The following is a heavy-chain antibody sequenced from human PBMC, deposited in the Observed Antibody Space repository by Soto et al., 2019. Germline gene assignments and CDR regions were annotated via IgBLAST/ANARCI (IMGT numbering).Heavy chain of an antibody. CDR3: AKDPGGTWGSSGYQFGFFDY. CDR1: GFTFSSYA. D-gene: IGHD3-22*01. J-gene: IGHJ4*02. CDR2: ISGSGGST. V-gene: IGHV3-23*01. Sequence: PGGSLRLSCAASGFTFSSYAMSWVRQAPGKGLEWVSAISGSGGSTYYADSVKGRFTISRDNSKNTLYLQMNSLRAEDTAVYYCAKDPGGTWGSSGYQFGFFDYWGQGTPVTVSS.